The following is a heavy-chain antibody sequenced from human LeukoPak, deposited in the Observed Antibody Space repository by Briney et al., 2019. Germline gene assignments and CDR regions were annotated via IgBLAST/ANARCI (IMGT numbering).Heavy chain of an antibody. D-gene: IGHD3-10*01. CDR1: GGSISSYY. CDR2: IYTSGST. CDR3: ARDQGDYGSGSYYNPLDY. Sequence: PSETLSLTCTVSGGSISSYYWSWIRQPAGKGLEWIGRIYTSGSTNYNPSLKSRVTMSVDTSKKQFSLKLSSVTAADTAVYYCARDQGDYGSGSYYNPLDYWGQGTLVTVSS. V-gene: IGHV4-4*07. J-gene: IGHJ4*02.